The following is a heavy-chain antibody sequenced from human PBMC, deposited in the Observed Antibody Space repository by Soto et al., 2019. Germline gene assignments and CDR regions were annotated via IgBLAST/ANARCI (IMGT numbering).Heavy chain of an antibody. J-gene: IGHJ4*02. Sequence: QLQLQESGPGLVKPSETLSLTCTVSGGSISSSSYYWGWIRQPPGKGLEWIGRIYYSGSTYYNPSLKRRVTISVDTSKNQFSRKLSSVTAADTAVYYCARFGDSGSYLAYWGQGTLVTVSS. CDR2: IYYSGST. CDR3: ARFGDSGSYLAY. D-gene: IGHD1-26*01. V-gene: IGHV4-39*01. CDR1: GGSISSSSYY.